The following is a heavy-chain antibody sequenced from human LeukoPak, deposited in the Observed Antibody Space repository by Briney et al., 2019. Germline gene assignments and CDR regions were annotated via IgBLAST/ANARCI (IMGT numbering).Heavy chain of an antibody. V-gene: IGHV1-69*05. D-gene: IGHD3-10*01. J-gene: IGHJ6*03. CDR3: ATVKFRFQEEGYYMDV. Sequence: SVKVSCKASGGTFSSYTITWVRQAPGQGLEWMGGIIPFFGTVNYAQKFQGRVTFTTDESTSTVYMELTSLRSEDTALYYCATVKFRFQEEGYYMDVWGKGTTVTVSS. CDR1: GGTFSSYT. CDR2: IIPFFGTV.